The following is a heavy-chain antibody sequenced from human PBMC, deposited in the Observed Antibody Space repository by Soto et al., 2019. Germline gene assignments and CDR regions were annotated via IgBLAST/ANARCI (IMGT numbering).Heavy chain of an antibody. V-gene: IGHV4-34*01. Sequence: SETLSLTCAVYGGSFSGYYWSWIRQPPGKGLEWIGEINHSGSTNYNPSLKNRVTISVDTSKNQFSLKLSSVTAADTAVYYCARGLTLLWFGELDYWGQGTLVTVSS. CDR2: INHSGST. J-gene: IGHJ4*02. D-gene: IGHD3-10*01. CDR3: ARGLTLLWFGELDY. CDR1: GGSFSGYY.